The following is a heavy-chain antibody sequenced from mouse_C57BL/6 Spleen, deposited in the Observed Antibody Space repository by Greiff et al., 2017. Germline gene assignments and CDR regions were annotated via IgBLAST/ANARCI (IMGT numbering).Heavy chain of an antibody. CDR3: ARAGGNADYYAMDY. CDR1: GYTFTSYW. CDR2: INPSSGGT. V-gene: IGHV1-53*01. J-gene: IGHJ4*01. Sequence: QVQLQQPGTELVKPGASVKLSCKASGYTFTSYWMHWVKQTPGQGLEWIGNINPSSGGTNYNEKFKSKATLTVDKSSRTAYMQLSSLTSEDSEVYEWARAGGNADYYAMDYWGQGTSVTVSS. D-gene: IGHD2-1*01.